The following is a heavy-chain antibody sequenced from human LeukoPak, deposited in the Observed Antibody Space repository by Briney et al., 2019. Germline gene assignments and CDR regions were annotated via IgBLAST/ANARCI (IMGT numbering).Heavy chain of an antibody. CDR3: ARDLYFGF. CDR1: GFTFSSYA. CDR2: ISYDGSNK. J-gene: IGHJ4*02. Sequence: GGSLRLSCAASGFTFSSYAMHWVRQAPGKGLEWVAVISYDGSNKYYADSVKGRFTISRDNSKNTLYLQMNSLRAEDTAVYYCARDLYFGFWGQGTLVTVSS. D-gene: IGHD3-3*01. V-gene: IGHV3-30-3*01.